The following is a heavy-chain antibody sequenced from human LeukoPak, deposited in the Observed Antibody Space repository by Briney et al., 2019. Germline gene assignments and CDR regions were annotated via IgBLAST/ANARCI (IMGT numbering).Heavy chain of an antibody. Sequence: ASVKVSCKASGYTFTGYYMHWVRQAPGQGLEWMGWINPNSGGTNYAQKFQGRVTMTRNTSISTAYMELSRLRSDDTAVYYCARGVGRYGSGSQKDYWGQGTLVTVSS. V-gene: IGHV1-2*02. CDR2: INPNSGGT. D-gene: IGHD3-10*01. CDR3: ARGVGRYGSGSQKDY. J-gene: IGHJ4*02. CDR1: GYTFTGYY.